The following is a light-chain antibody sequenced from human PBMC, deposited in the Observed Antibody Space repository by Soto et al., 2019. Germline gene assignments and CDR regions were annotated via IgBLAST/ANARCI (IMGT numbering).Light chain of an antibody. V-gene: IGKV3-20*01. J-gene: IGKJ3*01. Sequence: EIVLTQSPGTLSLFPGERATLSCRASQTISSSFVAWYQQKPGQAPRLLIYGSSTRATGIPDRFSGSGSGTDFTLTITRLDPEDFAVYYCQHRVFGPGTTLEIK. CDR1: QTISSSF. CDR2: GSS. CDR3: QHRV.